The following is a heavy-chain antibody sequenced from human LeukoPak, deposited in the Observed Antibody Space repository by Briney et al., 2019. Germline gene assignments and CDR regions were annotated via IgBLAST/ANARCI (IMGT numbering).Heavy chain of an antibody. V-gene: IGHV3-48*03. D-gene: IGHD3-10*01. CDR2: ISSSGNTI. CDR1: GFTFSSYE. J-gene: IGHJ4*02. CDR3: ARNYQIYYGSGSYYNIPYYFDC. Sequence: GGSLRLSCAASGFTFSSYEMNWVRQAPGKGLEWVSNISSSGNTIYYADSVKGRFTISRDNAKNSLYLQMNSLRAEDTAVYYCARNYQIYYGSGSYYNIPYYFDCWGQGTLVTVSS.